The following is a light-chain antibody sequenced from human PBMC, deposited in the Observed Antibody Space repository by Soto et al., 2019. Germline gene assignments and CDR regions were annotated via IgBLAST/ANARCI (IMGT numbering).Light chain of an antibody. CDR1: QSVSSY. CDR3: QQRSSWPRT. CDR2: DAS. Sequence: EIVLTQSPATLSLSPGERATLSCRASQSVSSYLAWYQQKPGQTPRLLIYDASNRATSIPARFSGSGSGTDFTLTISSLEPEDFAVYYCQQRSSWPRTFGQGTKLEIK. J-gene: IGKJ2*01. V-gene: IGKV3-11*01.